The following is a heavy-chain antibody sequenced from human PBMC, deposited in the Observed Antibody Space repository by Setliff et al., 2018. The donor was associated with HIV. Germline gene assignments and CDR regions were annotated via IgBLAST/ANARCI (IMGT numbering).Heavy chain of an antibody. J-gene: IGHJ4*02. D-gene: IGHD3-10*01. CDR3: ARDRDGATMVRGVIIRGGFDY. Sequence: GGSLRLSCEASGFTVSSYWMHWVRQAPGKGLVWVSRINNDGSSTTYADSVKGRFTISKDIAKNSLYLQMNSLRAEDTAVYYCARDRDGATMVRGVIIRGGFDYWGQGTLVTVSS. CDR1: GFTVSSYW. CDR2: INNDGSST. V-gene: IGHV3-74*01.